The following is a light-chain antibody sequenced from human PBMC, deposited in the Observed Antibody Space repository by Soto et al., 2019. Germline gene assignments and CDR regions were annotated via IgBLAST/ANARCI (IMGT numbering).Light chain of an antibody. CDR1: SSDVGSYNL. CDR3: CSYAGSSTSHVV. CDR2: EGS. Sequence: QSALTQPASVSGSPGQSITISCTGTSSDVGSYNLVSWYQQHPGKAPKLMIYEGSKRPSGVSNRFSGSKSGNTASLTISGLQAEDEADYYCCSYAGSSTSHVVFGGGPQLPV. J-gene: IGLJ2*01. V-gene: IGLV2-23*01.